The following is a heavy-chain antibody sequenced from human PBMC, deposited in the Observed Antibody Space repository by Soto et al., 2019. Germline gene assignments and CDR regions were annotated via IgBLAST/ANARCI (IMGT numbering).Heavy chain of an antibody. J-gene: IGHJ5*02. D-gene: IGHD3-10*01. CDR1: GGSISSGGYY. CDR2: IYYSGST. Sequence: PSETLSLTCTVSGGSISSGGYYWSWIRQHPGKGLEWIGYIYYSGSTYYNPSLKSRVTISVDTSKNQFSLKLSSVTAADTAVYYCARSGYGSGSFFENWFDPWGQGTLVTVS. CDR3: ARSGYGSGSFFENWFDP. V-gene: IGHV4-31*03.